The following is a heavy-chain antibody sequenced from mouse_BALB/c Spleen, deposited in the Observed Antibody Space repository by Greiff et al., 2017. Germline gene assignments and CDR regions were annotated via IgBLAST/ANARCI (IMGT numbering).Heavy chain of an antibody. CDR2: ISNLAYSI. CDR3: ARDYGLYYFDY. J-gene: IGHJ2*01. D-gene: IGHD1-2*01. CDR1: GFTFSDYG. V-gene: IGHV5-15*02. Sequence: EVNVVESGGGLVQPGGSRKLSCAASGFTFSDYGMAWVRQAPGKGPEWVAFISNLAYSIYYADTVTGRFTISRENAKNTLYLEMSSLRSEDTAMYYCARDYGLYYFDYWGQGTTLTVSS.